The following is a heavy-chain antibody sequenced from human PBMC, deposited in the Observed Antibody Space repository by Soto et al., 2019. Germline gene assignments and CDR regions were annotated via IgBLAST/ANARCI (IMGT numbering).Heavy chain of an antibody. CDR3: ATLVAGPLGFDY. V-gene: IGHV3-20*04. CDR1: GFTFDDYG. D-gene: IGHD6-19*01. CDR2: INWNGGST. J-gene: IGHJ4*02. Sequence: PGGSLRLSCAASGFTFDDYGMSWVRQAPGKGLEWVSGINWNGGSTGYADSVKGRFTISRDNAKNSLYLQMNSLRAEDTALYYCATLVAGPLGFDYWGQGTLVTVSS.